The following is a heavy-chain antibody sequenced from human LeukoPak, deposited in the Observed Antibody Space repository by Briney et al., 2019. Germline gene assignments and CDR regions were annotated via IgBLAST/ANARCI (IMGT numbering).Heavy chain of an antibody. V-gene: IGHV3-30*04. CDR3: ARARSSGYSYYFDY. CDR1: GFTFSSYA. Sequence: PGGSLRPSCAASGFTFSSYAMHWVRQAPGKGLEWVAVISYDGSNKYYADSVKGRFTISRDNSKNTLYLQMNSLRAEDTAVYYCARARSSGYSYYFDYWGQGTLVTVSS. J-gene: IGHJ4*02. D-gene: IGHD3-22*01. CDR2: ISYDGSNK.